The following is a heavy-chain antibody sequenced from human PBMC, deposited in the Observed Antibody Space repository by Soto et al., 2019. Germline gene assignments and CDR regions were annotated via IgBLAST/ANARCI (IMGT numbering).Heavy chain of an antibody. CDR1: GGSFETFI. V-gene: IGHV1-69*01. J-gene: IGHJ6*01. D-gene: IGHD2-8*01. Sequence: QVQLVQSGAEVKEPGSSVKVSCKASGGSFETFIMNWVRQTPGRGLEWMGGVVPILGTPTYAERFKSKVKMSATRSAGTRLMEVTSLISEDSGMYYCARNGTYGTSGSGVDVWWQGTTVIISS. CDR2: VVPILGTP. CDR3: ARNGTYGTSGSGVDV.